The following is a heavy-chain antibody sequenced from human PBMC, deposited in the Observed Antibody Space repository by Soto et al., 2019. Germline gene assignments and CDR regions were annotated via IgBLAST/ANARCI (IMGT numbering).Heavy chain of an antibody. V-gene: IGHV3-23*01. CDR1: GFTFSSYA. CDR3: ATIFRTLYTATPSLDF. Sequence: EVQLLESGGGLVPPGGSLRLSCAASGFTFSSYAMSWVRQAPGKGLEWVSAIDATGSDAYNADSVKGRFTLSRDNSRNTLTLQMNSLRAEDTAVYSCATIFRTLYTATPSLDFWGQGTLVTVSS. J-gene: IGHJ4*02. D-gene: IGHD2-15*01. CDR2: IDATGSDA.